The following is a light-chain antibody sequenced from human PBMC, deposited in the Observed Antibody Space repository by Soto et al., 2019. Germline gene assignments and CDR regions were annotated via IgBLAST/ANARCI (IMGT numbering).Light chain of an antibody. V-gene: IGKV3-20*01. CDR2: GAS. J-gene: IGKJ2*01. Sequence: EIVLTQSPGTLSLSPGERATLSCRASRSVSSRFLAWYQQKPGQAPRLLIYGASSRATGIPDRLSGSGSGTDFTLTISRLEPEDFAVYHCHQYGYSPNTFGQGTKLEIK. CDR3: HQYGYSPNT. CDR1: RSVSSRF.